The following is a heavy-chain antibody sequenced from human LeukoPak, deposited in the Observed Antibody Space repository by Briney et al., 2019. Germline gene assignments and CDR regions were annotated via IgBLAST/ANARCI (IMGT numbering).Heavy chain of an antibody. CDR1: GFNFSNYG. CDR3: ARDTSGYYDY. J-gene: IGHJ4*02. V-gene: IGHV3-33*01. CDR2: IWFDGSNR. D-gene: IGHD2-15*01. Sequence: GKSLRLSCAASGFNFSNYGMHWVRQAPGKGLDWVGVIWFDGSNRYYADSVKGRFTISRDNSKNTLYLQVNSVRAEDTAVYYCARDTSGYYDYWGQGALVTVSS.